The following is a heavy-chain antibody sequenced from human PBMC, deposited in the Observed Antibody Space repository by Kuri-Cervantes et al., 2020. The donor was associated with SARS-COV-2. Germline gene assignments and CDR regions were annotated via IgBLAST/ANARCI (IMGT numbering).Heavy chain of an antibody. J-gene: IGHJ6*02. V-gene: IGHV6-1*01. CDR1: GDSVSSNSAA. Sequence: SETLSFTCAISGDSVSSNSAAWNWISQSPSRGLEWLGRTFYRSKWYNDYAVSVKSRITINPDTSKNQFSLQLNSVTPEDTAVYYCARDRDLAGGMDVWGQGTTVTVSS. CDR2: TFYRSKWYN. D-gene: IGHD6-13*01. CDR3: ARDRDLAGGMDV.